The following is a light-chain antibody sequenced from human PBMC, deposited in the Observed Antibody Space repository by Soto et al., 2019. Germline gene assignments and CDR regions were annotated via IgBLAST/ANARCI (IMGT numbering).Light chain of an antibody. CDR2: GAS. CDR3: QQRSNWPPEIT. Sequence: ILMTQSPATLSVSPGERVTLSCRASRGVSSDLAWYQQKPGQAPRLLIYGASVRATGVPARFSGRGSGTDFTLTISSLEPEDFAVYYCQQRSNWPPEITFGQGTRLEIK. CDR1: RGVSSD. V-gene: IGKV3-11*01. J-gene: IGKJ5*01.